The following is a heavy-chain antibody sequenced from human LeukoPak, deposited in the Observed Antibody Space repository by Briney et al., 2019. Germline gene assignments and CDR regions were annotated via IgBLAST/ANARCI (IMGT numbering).Heavy chain of an antibody. CDR1: GCTFTSNY. CDR2: IYPRDGST. V-gene: IGHV1-46*01. Sequence: ASVKVSCRASGCTFTSNYIHWVRQAPGQGLEWMGMIYPRDGSTSYAQKFQGRVTVTRDTSTSTVHMELSGLRSEDTAVYYCARDQEGFDYWGQGTLVTVSS. J-gene: IGHJ4*02. CDR3: ARDQEGFDY.